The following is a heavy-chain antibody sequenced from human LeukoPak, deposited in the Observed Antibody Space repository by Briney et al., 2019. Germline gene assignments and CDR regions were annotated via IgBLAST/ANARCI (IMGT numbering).Heavy chain of an antibody. D-gene: IGHD2-2*01. V-gene: IGHV1-18*01. CDR1: GYTSTSYG. J-gene: IGHJ4*02. CDR2: ISAYNGNT. Sequence: ASVKVSCKASGYTSTSYGISWVRQAPGQGLEWMGWISAYNGNTNYAQKLQGRVTMTTDTSTSTAYMELRSLRSDGTAVYYCARDQHEIVVVPAAVDFDYWGQGTLVTVSS. CDR3: ARDQHEIVVVPAAVDFDY.